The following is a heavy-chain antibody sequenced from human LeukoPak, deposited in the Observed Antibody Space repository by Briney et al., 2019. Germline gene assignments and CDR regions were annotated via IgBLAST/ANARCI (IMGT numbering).Heavy chain of an antibody. CDR1: GGSIRSGSHY. CDR3: AKRDDSGGNLVDL. D-gene: IGHD3-22*01. J-gene: IGHJ4*02. CDR2: IYYSGST. V-gene: IGHV4-39*02. Sequence: SETLSLTCTVSGGSIRSGSHYWAWIRQPPGKGLEWIGSIYYSGSTCYNPSLENRVTISIDTSKNHFSLKLSSLSAADTSVYYCAKRDDSGGNLVDLWGQGTLVTVS.